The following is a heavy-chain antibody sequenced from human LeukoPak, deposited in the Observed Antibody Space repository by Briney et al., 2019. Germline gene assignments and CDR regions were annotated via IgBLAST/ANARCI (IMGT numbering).Heavy chain of an antibody. CDR3: AREIAAAGSDFDY. J-gene: IGHJ4*02. D-gene: IGHD6-13*01. CDR2: IWYDGSNK. Sequence: PGGSLRLSCAASGFTFSSHGMHWVRQAPGKGLEWVAVIWYDGSNKYYVDSVKGRFTISRDNSKNTLYLQMNSQRVDDTAVYYCAREIAAAGSDFDYWGQGTLVTVSS. CDR1: GFTFSSHG. V-gene: IGHV3-33*01.